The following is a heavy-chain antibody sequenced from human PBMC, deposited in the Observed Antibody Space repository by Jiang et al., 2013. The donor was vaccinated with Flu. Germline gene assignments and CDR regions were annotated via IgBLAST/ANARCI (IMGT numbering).Heavy chain of an antibody. J-gene: IGHJ4*02. V-gene: IGHV1-69*01. CDR3: ARPYTPYGGNSDGYYFDY. Sequence: PGSSVKVSCKASGGTFSSYAISWVRQAPGQGLEWMGGIIPIFGTANYAQKFQGRVTITADESTSTAYMELSSLRSEDTAVYYCARPYTPYGGNSDGYYFDYWGQGTLVTVSS. D-gene: IGHD4-23*01. CDR2: IIPIFGTA. CDR1: GGTFSSYA.